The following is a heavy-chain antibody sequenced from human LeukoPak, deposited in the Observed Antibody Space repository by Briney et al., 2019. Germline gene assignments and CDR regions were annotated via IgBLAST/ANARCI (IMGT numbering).Heavy chain of an antibody. V-gene: IGHV3-30*18. CDR3: AKDYRSYRYTSWFDP. Sequence: HPGRSLRLSCAASGFTFSSYGMHWVRQAPGKGLEWVAVISYDGSNKYYADSVKGRFTISRDNSKNTLYLQMNSLRAEDTAVYYCAKDYRSYRYTSWFDPWGQGTLVTVSS. D-gene: IGHD3-16*02. CDR1: GFTFSSYG. J-gene: IGHJ5*02. CDR2: ISYDGSNK.